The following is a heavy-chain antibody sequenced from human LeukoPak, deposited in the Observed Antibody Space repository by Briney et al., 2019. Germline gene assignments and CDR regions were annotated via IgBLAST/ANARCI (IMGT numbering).Heavy chain of an antibody. Sequence: SETLSLTCTVSGGSISSYYWSWIRQPAGKGLEWIGRIYTGGSTNYNPSLKSRVTMSVDTSKNQFSLKLSSVAAADTAVYYCARAPYSYGLYYYYYYMDVWGKGTTVTVSS. V-gene: IGHV4-4*07. D-gene: IGHD5-18*01. CDR3: ARAPYSYGLYYYYYYMDV. J-gene: IGHJ6*03. CDR2: IYTGGST. CDR1: GGSISSYY.